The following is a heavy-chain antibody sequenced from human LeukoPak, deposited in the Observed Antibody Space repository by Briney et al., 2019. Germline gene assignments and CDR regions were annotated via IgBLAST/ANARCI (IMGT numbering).Heavy chain of an antibody. V-gene: IGHV1-69*05. J-gene: IGHJ6*03. Sequence: GASVKVSCKASGGTFSSYAISWVRQAPGQGLEWMGGIIPIFGTANYAQKFQGRVTITTDESTSTAYMELNSLRSEDTAVYYCARSNYDFWSGSMRANYYYYMDVWGKGTTVTVSS. CDR1: GGTFSSYA. CDR3: ARSNYDFWSGSMRANYYYYMDV. D-gene: IGHD3-3*01. CDR2: IIPIFGTA.